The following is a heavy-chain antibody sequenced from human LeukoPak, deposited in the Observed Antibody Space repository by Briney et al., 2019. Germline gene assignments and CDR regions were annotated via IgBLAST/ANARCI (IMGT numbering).Heavy chain of an antibody. V-gene: IGHV4-34*01. CDR3: ARQGGSYQIDY. J-gene: IGHJ4*02. Sequence: SETLSLTCAVYGGSFSGYYWSWIRQPPGKGLEWIGEINHSGSTNYNPSLKSRVTISVDTSKNQFSLKLSSVTAADTAVYYCARQGGSYQIDYWGQGTLVTVSS. CDR1: GGSFSGYY. CDR2: INHSGST. D-gene: IGHD1-26*01.